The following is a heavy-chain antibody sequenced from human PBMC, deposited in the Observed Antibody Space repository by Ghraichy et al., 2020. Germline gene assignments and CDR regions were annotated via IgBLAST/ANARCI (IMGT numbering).Heavy chain of an antibody. D-gene: IGHD6-19*01. J-gene: IGHJ4*02. V-gene: IGHV4-39*01. Sequence: SETLSLTCTVSGGSISSSSYYWGWIRQPPGKGLEWIGSIYYSGSTNYNPSLKSRVTISVDASKNQVSLKLSSVTAADTAVYYCAGGEQWLEPLFDYWGQGTLVTVSS. CDR1: GGSISSSSYY. CDR2: IYYSGST. CDR3: AGGEQWLEPLFDY.